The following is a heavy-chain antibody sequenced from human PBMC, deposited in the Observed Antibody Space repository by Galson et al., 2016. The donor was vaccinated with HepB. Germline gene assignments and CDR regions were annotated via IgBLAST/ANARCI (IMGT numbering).Heavy chain of an antibody. V-gene: IGHV3-30*18. Sequence: SLRLSCAGSGFLFRSYGMHWVRQAPGKGLEWVAADSMDGRRKFYSDSVMGRFTISRDNSNNMLFLQMDSLRPDGTAVYYCAKRHEYCPPVGCSVDYWGQGTLVSVSS. J-gene: IGHJ4*02. CDR1: GFLFRSYG. CDR3: AKRHEYCPPVGCSVDY. CDR2: DSMDGRRK. D-gene: IGHD2/OR15-2a*01.